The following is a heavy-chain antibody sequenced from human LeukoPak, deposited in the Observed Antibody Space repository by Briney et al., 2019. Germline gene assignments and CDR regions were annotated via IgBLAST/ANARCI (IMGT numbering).Heavy chain of an antibody. CDR2: ISNSNTYT. V-gene: IGHV3-11*03. CDR1: GFIFSDYY. CDR3: ATTPLSGSLGSPTETYYFDY. D-gene: IGHD1-1*01. Sequence: GGSLRLSCVASGFIFSDYYMSWIRQAPGKGLEWVSYISNSNTYTNYADSVKGRFTISRDNAKNSLYLQMDSLRVEDTAVYYCATTPLSGSLGSPTETYYFDYWGHGTLVTVSS. J-gene: IGHJ4*01.